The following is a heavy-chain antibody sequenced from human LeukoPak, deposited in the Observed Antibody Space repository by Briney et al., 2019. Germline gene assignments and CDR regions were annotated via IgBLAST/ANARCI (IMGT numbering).Heavy chain of an antibody. CDR2: IAPSDSYA. V-gene: IGHV5-10-1*04. CDR1: GYSFTSHW. CDR3: ARHRDCGAGNCYPDY. Sequence: GESLRISCQGSGYSFTSHWISWVRQMPGKGLEWMGRIAPSDSYANYSPSFEGQVSISADKSIRPAYLKWSSLKASDTAMYYCARHRDCGAGNCYPDYWGQGTLVTVSS. D-gene: IGHD2-15*01. J-gene: IGHJ4*02.